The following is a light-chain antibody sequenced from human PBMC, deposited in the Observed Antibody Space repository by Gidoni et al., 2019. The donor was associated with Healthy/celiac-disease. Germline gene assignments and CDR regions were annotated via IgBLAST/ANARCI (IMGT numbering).Light chain of an antibody. J-gene: IGKJ5*01. CDR3: QQYDNLPIT. CDR1: QDISNY. CDR2: DAS. Sequence: SASVGDRVTITCQASQDISNYLNWYQQKPGKAPKLLIYDASNLETGVPSRFSGSGSGTDFNFTISSLQPEDIATYYCQQYDNLPITFGQGTRLEIK. V-gene: IGKV1-33*01.